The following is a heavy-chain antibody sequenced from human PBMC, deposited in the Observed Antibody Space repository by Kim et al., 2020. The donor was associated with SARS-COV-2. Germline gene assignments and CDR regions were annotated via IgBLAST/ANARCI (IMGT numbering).Heavy chain of an antibody. CDR1: GFTFTGHA. Sequence: GGSLRLSCTTSGFTFTGHAMSWVRQAPGKGLEWVSSIDGSDGTTYYVDSVKGRFPISRDDSKNTLYLQMSALRADATAPYFCLKGGLGLLWDYWGQGTL. D-gene: IGHD2-21*01. J-gene: IGHJ4*02. CDR2: IDGSDGTT. CDR3: LKGGLGLLWDY. V-gene: IGHV3-23*01.